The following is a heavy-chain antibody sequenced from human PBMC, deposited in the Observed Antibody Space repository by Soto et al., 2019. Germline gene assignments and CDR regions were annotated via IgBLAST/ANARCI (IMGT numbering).Heavy chain of an antibody. CDR3: EKGIRLKSDHLDY. CDR2: IRGSGGGT. V-gene: IGHV3-23*01. D-gene: IGHD4-4*01. J-gene: IGHJ4*02. CDR1: GFTVSNYA. Sequence: EVQLLESGGGLVQPGGSLRLSCAASGFTVSNYAMTWVRQAPGKGLDWVSAIRGSGGGTYYADSVKGRFTISRDNSKNTLFQQMSSRRAEDTPVYYCEKGIRLKSDHLDYWGQGILVIVSS.